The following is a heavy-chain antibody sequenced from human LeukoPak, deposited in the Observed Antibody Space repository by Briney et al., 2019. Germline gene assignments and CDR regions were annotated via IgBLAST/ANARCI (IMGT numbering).Heavy chain of an antibody. J-gene: IGHJ6*02. CDR2: IKSKTDGGTT. CDR1: GFTFSNAW. Sequence: GGSLRLYCAASGFTFSNAWMSWVRQAPGKGLEWVGRIKSKTDGGTTDYAAPVKGRFTISRDDSKNTLYLQMNSLKTEDTAVYYCTTDLHYSPNYYYYGMDVWGQGTTVTVSS. V-gene: IGHV3-15*01. D-gene: IGHD4-11*01. CDR3: TTDLHYSPNYYYYGMDV.